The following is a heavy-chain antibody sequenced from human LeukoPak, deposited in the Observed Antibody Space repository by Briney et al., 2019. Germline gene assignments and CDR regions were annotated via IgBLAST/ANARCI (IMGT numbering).Heavy chain of an antibody. D-gene: IGHD2-8*02. Sequence: GGSLRLSCAASGFTFSDSYVHWVRQASGKGLEWVGLIRTKTRNYAATYAESVKGRFTISRDDSKNTAYLQMNSLKMEDTAVYYCTRQNCTGGSCSYVDCWGQGTLVTVSS. CDR2: IRTKTRNYAA. CDR3: TRQNCTGGSCSYVDC. J-gene: IGHJ4*02. V-gene: IGHV3-73*01. CDR1: GFTFSDSY.